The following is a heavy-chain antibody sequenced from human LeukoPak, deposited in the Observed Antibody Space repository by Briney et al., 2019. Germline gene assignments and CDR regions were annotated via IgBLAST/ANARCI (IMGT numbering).Heavy chain of an antibody. CDR3: ARLMGDGDYIFDY. J-gene: IGHJ4*02. Sequence: SETLSLTCTVSGGSISSYYWSWIRQPPGKGLEWIGYIYYSGSANYNPSLKSRVTISVDTSKNQFSLKLSSVTAADTAVYYCARLMGDGDYIFDYWGQGTLVTVSS. CDR2: IYYSGSA. V-gene: IGHV4-59*08. CDR1: GGSISSYY. D-gene: IGHD4-17*01.